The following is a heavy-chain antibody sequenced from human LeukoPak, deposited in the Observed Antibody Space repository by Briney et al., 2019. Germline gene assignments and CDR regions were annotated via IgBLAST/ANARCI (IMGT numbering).Heavy chain of an antibody. CDR1: GFTFISYA. CDR2: LSGNAGRP. J-gene: IGHJ6*02. D-gene: IGHD1-26*01. V-gene: IGHV3-23*01. Sequence: GGSLRLSCAASGFTFISYAMSWVRQAPGKGLEWVSSLSGNAGRPYYADSVKGRFTISRDNSKNTLYLQMNSLRAEDTAVYYCAKDHRDSGNYYYYYGLNVWGQGTMVTVSS. CDR3: AKDHRDSGNYYYYYGLNV.